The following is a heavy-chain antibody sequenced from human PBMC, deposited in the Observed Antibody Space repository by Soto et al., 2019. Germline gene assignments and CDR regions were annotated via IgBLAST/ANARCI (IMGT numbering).Heavy chain of an antibody. CDR3: ARARKLTGYYPSGWLDP. V-gene: IGHV4-59*01. J-gene: IGHJ5*02. CDR1: GGSISSYY. CDR2: IYYSGST. Sequence: SSETLSLTCTVSGGSISSYYWSWIRQPPGKGLEWIGYIYYSGSTNYNPSLKSRVTISVDTSKNQFSLKLSSVTAADTAVYYCARARKLTGYYPSGWLDPWGQGTLVTVSS. D-gene: IGHD3-9*01.